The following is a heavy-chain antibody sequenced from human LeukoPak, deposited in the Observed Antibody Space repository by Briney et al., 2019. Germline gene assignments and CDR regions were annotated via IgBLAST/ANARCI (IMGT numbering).Heavy chain of an antibody. Sequence: GASVKVSCKASGYTFTGYYMHWVRQAPGQGLEWMGWINPNSGGTNYAQKFQGRATMTRDTSISTAYMELSRLRSDDTAVYYCARDRFYYDSSGYYYDWGQGTLVTVSS. D-gene: IGHD3-22*01. J-gene: IGHJ4*02. CDR1: GYTFTGYY. CDR3: ARDRFYYDSSGYYYD. V-gene: IGHV1-2*02. CDR2: INPNSGGT.